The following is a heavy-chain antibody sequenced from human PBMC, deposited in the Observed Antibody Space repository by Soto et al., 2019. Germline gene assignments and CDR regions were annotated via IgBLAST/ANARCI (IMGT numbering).Heavy chain of an antibody. CDR1: GFTFSTYV. CDR2: ISGSGVST. J-gene: IGHJ5*01. D-gene: IGHD6-13*01. Sequence: GGSLRLSCAASGFTFSTYVMSWVRQAPGKGLKWVSGISGSGVSTYYADSVKGRFTISRDNFKNTLYLQMNSLRAEDTAVYYCAKIAGSRFLKLNWFVSCGPGTVVTLSS. V-gene: IGHV3-23*01. CDR3: AKIAGSRFLKLNWFVS.